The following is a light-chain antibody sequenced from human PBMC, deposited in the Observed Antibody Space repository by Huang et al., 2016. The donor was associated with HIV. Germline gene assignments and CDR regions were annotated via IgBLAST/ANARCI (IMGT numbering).Light chain of an antibody. CDR2: WAS. V-gene: IGKV4-1*01. J-gene: IGKJ3*01. Sequence: DIVMTQSPDSLAVSLGERATINCKSSQSVLYSSNNKNYLAWYQQKPGQPPKLLIYWASTRESGVPDRFSGSGSGTDFTLTISSLQAEDVAVHYCQQYYSTPPVTFGPGTKVDIK. CDR3: QQYYSTPPVT. CDR1: QSVLYSSNNKNY.